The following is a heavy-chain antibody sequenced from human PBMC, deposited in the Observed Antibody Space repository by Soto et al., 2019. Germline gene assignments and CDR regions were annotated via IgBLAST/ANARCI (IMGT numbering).Heavy chain of an antibody. CDR1: GFTFSSYG. J-gene: IGHJ6*02. CDR3: AKEVWSGPMDV. Sequence: PGGSLRVSWAASGFTFSSYGMHWVRQAPGKGLEWVAVISYDGSNKFYADSVKGRFTISRDNSKNTLYLQMNSLRAEDTAVYYCAKEVWSGPMDVWGQGTTVTVSS. V-gene: IGHV3-30*18. D-gene: IGHD3-3*01. CDR2: ISYDGSNK.